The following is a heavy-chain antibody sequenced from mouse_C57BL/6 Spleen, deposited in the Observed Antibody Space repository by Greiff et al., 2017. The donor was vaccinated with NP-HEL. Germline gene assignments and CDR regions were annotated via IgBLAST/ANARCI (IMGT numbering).Heavy chain of an antibody. J-gene: IGHJ1*03. Sequence: EVQLQQSGPELVKPGASVKISCKASGYTFTDYYMNWVKQSHGKSLEWIGDINPNNGGTSYNQKFKGKATLTVDKSSSTAYMDLRSLTSEDSAVYYCARFGGYYGYFDVWGTGTTVTVSS. CDR3: ARFGGYYGYFDV. CDR2: INPNNGGT. V-gene: IGHV1-26*01. CDR1: GYTFTDYY. D-gene: IGHD2-2*01.